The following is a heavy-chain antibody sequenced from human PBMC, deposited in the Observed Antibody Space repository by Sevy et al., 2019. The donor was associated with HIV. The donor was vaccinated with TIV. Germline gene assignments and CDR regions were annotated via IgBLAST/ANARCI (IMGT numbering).Heavy chain of an antibody. J-gene: IGHJ4*02. Sequence: GGSLRLSCLASGFTFKNAWMSWVRQTPGKGLEWVGRIKSKTDGGTRDFAAAVKDRFAITRDDSKNTVSLQMDSLRTEDTAVYYGTAGVGASDFDYWGQGILVTVSS. CDR1: GFTFKNAW. CDR2: IKSKTDGGTR. CDR3: TAGVGASDFDY. V-gene: IGHV3-15*01. D-gene: IGHD1-26*01.